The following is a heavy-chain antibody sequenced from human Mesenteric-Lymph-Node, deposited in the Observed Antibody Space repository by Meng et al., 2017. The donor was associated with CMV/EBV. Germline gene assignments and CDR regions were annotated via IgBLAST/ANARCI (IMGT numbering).Heavy chain of an antibody. V-gene: IGHV3-74*01. Sequence: VSGVTFSNSWMHWVRQAPGEGLVWVSRSSTDGSTTTYADSVKGRFTISRDNAKSTLYLQMSSLRAEDTAVYYCARACGSGSYCTHYWGQGTLVTVSS. J-gene: IGHJ4*02. CDR3: ARACGSGSYCTHY. CDR1: GVTFSNSW. CDR2: SSTDGSTT. D-gene: IGHD3-10*01.